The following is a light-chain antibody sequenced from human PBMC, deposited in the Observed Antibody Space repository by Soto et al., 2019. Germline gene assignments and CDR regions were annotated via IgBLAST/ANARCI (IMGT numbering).Light chain of an antibody. J-gene: IGKJ1*01. V-gene: IGKV2-40*01. CDR1: QSLLDSDDGNTY. CDR3: MQRVVFPWT. Sequence: EIVMTQTPLSLPVTPGEPASISCRSSQSLLDSDDGNTYLDWYLQKSGQSPQLLIYTLSNRAYGLPDRFSGSGSGTDFTLKISRVEAEEVGVYYCMQRVVFPWTFGQGTKVDIK. CDR2: TLS.